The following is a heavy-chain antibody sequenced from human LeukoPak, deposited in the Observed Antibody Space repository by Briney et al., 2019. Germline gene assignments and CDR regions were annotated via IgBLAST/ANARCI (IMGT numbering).Heavy chain of an antibody. CDR3: AKDNAYCGGDCSGFGAFDI. J-gene: IGHJ3*02. CDR1: GFTFSSYA. CDR2: ISGSGGST. D-gene: IGHD2-21*01. Sequence: SGGSLRLSCAASGFTFSSYAMSWVRQAPGKGLEWVSAISGSGGSTYYADSVKGRFTISRDNSKNTLYLQMNSLRAEDTAVYYCAKDNAYCGGDCSGFGAFDIWGQGTMVTVSS. V-gene: IGHV3-23*01.